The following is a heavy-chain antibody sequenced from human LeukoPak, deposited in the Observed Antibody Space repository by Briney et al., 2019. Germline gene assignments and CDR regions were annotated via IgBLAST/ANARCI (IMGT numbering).Heavy chain of an antibody. V-gene: IGHV1-3*03. CDR2: INAGNGNT. CDR3: ARALGPGYYDSSGYRALGF. D-gene: IGHD3-22*01. CDR1: GYTFTSYA. J-gene: IGHJ3*01. Sequence: ASVKVSCKASGYTFTSYAMHWVRQAPGQRLEWMGWINAGNGNTKYSQEFQGRVTITRDTSASTAYMELSSLRSEDMAVYYCARALGPGYYDSSGYRALGFWGQGTMVTVSS.